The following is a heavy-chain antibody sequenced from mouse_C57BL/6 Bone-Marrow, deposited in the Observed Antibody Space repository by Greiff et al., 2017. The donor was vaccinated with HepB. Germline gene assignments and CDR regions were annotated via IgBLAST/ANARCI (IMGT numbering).Heavy chain of an antibody. CDR2: IYPRSGNT. Sequence: QVQLKESGAELARPGASVKLSCKASGYTFTSYGISWVKQRSGQGLEWIGEIYPRSGNTYYNEKFKGKATLTADKSSSTAYMELRSLKSEDSAVYFCAREIPYYYGSSYENYWGQGTTLTVSS. J-gene: IGHJ2*01. CDR3: AREIPYYYGSSYENY. CDR1: GYTFTSYG. D-gene: IGHD1-1*01. V-gene: IGHV1-81*01.